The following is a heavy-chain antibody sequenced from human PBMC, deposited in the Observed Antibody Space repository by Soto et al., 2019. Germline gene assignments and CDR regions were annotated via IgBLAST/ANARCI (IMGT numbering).Heavy chain of an antibody. Sequence: ASVKVSCKASGYTFTSYAMHWVRQAPGQRLEWMGWINAGNGNTKYSQKFQGRVTITRDTSASTAYMELSSLRSEDTAVYYCARGGVMVRGPNWFDQWGQGTMGTASS. J-gene: IGHJ5*02. CDR3: ARGGVMVRGPNWFDQ. CDR2: INAGNGNT. D-gene: IGHD3-10*01. V-gene: IGHV1-3*01. CDR1: GYTFTSYA.